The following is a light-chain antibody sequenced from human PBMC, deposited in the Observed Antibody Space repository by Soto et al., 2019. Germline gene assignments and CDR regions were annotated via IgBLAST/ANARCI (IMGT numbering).Light chain of an antibody. V-gene: IGKV1-39*01. CDR2: TAS. CDR1: QSISNY. J-gene: IGKJ2*01. CDR3: QRGDTAPYT. Sequence: DIQMTQSPSSLSASVGDRVTITCRASQSISNYLNWYQQKPGKAPNLLIYTASSLQSGVPSRFSVSGSGTDFTLTIRSLQREDFATYYCQRGDTAPYTFGQGTKLENK.